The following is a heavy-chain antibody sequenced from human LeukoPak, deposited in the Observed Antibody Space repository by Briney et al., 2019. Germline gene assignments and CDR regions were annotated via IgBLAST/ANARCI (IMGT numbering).Heavy chain of an antibody. CDR3: AELDSSSPSF. D-gene: IGHD6-13*01. V-gene: IGHV3-7*02. CDR2: IKQDGSEK. CDR1: GFTFSSYW. J-gene: IGHJ4*02. Sequence: GGSLRPTCAASGFTFSSYWMSWVRQAPGKGLEWVANIKQDGSEKYYVDSVKARFTISRDNAKNSLFLQMNSLRAEDTAVYYCAELDSSSPSFWVQGTLVTVSS.